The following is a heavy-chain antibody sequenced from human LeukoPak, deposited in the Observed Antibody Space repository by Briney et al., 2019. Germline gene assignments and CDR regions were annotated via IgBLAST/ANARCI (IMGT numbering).Heavy chain of an antibody. Sequence: ASVKVSCKASGYTFTAYYIHWVRQAPGQGLEWMGWINPNNDGTRYIQTFQGRVTMTRDTSISTAYMELSSLTSDDTAVYYCARGLKTDGVYWGQGTLVTVSS. CDR2: INPNNDGT. D-gene: IGHD2-8*01. J-gene: IGHJ4*02. V-gene: IGHV1-2*02. CDR3: ARGLKTDGVY. CDR1: GYTFTAYY.